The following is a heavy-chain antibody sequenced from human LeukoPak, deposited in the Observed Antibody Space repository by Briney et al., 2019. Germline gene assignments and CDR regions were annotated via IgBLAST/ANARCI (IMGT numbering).Heavy chain of an antibody. CDR3: ARGAGFGEPYYFDY. CDR2: IYSGGST. D-gene: IGHD3-10*01. V-gene: IGHV3-66*01. Sequence: GGSLRLSCAASGFTFSSNYMSWVRQAPGKGLEWVSVIYSGGSTYYADSVKGRFTISTHNSKNTLYLQMNSLRAEDTVVYYCARGAGFGEPYYFDYWGQGTLVTVSS. J-gene: IGHJ4*02. CDR1: GFTFSSNY.